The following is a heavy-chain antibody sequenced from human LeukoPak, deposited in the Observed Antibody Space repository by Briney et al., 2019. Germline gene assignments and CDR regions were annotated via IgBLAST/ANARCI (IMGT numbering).Heavy chain of an antibody. D-gene: IGHD3-22*01. Sequence: SQTLSLTCTVSGGSISSGSYYWSWIRQPAGKGLEWIGRIYTSGSTNYNPSLKSRVTISVDTSKNQFSLKLSSVTAADTAVYYCARSQYYYDSSGFSAFDTWGQGTMVTVSS. CDR1: GGSISSGSYY. V-gene: IGHV4-61*02. J-gene: IGHJ3*02. CDR3: ARSQYYYDSSGFSAFDT. CDR2: IYTSGST.